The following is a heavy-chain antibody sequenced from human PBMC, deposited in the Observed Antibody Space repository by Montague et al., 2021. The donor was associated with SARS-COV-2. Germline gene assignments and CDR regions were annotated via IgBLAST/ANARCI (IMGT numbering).Heavy chain of an antibody. CDR1: GDAISNGTYY. D-gene: IGHD3-3*01. CDR3: AGDAYDPPAGH. V-gene: IGHV4-61*02. J-gene: IGHJ4*02. Sequence: TLSLTCTVSGDAISNGTYYWSWVRQPAGKGLEWIGRIYVTGNSKSNPSLKSRVTMSIDTAKHQFYLNLTSVTAADTAVYYCAGDAYDPPAGHWGQGTLVTVSS. CDR2: IYVTGNS.